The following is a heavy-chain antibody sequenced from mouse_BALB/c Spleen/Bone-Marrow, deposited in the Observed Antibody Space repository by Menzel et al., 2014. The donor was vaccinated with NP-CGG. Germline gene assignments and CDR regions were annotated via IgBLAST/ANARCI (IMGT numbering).Heavy chain of an antibody. Sequence: QVQLQQPGAELVKPGASVKLSCKASGYTFTSSWMHWVKQRPGQGLEWIGEIDPTTGRTDYNTKFESQATLTVDTSSSAAYMLLRSLAPAVSAGSSCARIKGYDYWGQGSTLTVSS. CDR2: IDPTTGRT. J-gene: IGHJ2*01. D-gene: IGHD2-2*01. CDR3: ARIKGYDY. V-gene: IGHV1S81*02. CDR1: GYTFTSSW.